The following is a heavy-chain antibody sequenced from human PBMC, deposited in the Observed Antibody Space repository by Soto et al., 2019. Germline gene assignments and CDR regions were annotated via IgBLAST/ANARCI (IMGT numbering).Heavy chain of an antibody. Sequence: PSETLSLTCAVYGGSFSGYYWSWIRQPPGKGLEWIGEINHSGSTNYNPSLKSRVTISVDTSKNQFSLKLSSVTAADTAVYYCARESGSYLGDYYYYGMDVWGQGTTVTVSS. CDR1: GGSFSGYY. CDR2: INHSGST. J-gene: IGHJ6*02. V-gene: IGHV4-34*01. CDR3: ARESGSYLGDYYYYGMDV. D-gene: IGHD1-26*01.